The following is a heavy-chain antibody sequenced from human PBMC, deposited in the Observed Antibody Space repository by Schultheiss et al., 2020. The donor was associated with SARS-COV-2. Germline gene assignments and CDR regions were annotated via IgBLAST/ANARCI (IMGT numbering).Heavy chain of an antibody. CDR3: ASKGFGELLSDFDY. D-gene: IGHD3-10*01. CDR2: ISYDGSNK. V-gene: IGHV3-30*01. Sequence: GESLKISCAASGFTFSSYAMHWVRQAPGKGLEWVAVISYDGSNKYYADSVKGRFTISRDNSKNTLYLQMNSLRAEDTAVYYCASKGFGELLSDFDYWGQGTLVTVSS. J-gene: IGHJ4*02. CDR1: GFTFSSYA.